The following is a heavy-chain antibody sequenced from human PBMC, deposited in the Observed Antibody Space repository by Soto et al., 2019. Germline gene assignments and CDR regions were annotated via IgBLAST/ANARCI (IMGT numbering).Heavy chain of an antibody. J-gene: IGHJ6*03. Sequence: EVQLVESGVGLVQPGGSLRLSCAASGFTVSSNYMSWVRQAPGKRLEWVSVIYSGGSTYYADSVKGRFTISRDNSKNTLYLQMSRLGAEDTAVYYCARAVWDPEFIAARPRYMDVWVKGTTVTVAS. CDR3: ARAVWDPEFIAARPRYMDV. CDR1: GFTVSSNY. D-gene: IGHD6-6*01. CDR2: IYSGGST. V-gene: IGHV3-66*01.